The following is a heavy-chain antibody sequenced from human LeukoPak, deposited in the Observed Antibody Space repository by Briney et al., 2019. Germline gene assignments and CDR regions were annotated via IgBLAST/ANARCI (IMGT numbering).Heavy chain of an antibody. J-gene: IGHJ4*02. CDR2: IIPIFGTA. CDR3: ARAGSITILRGVTGSQFDY. V-gene: IGHV1-69*05. CDR1: GGTFSSYA. Sequence: ASVKVSCKASGGTFSSYAISWVRQAPGQGLEWMGGIIPIFGTANYAQKFQGRVTMTRDTSTSTVYMELSSLRSEDTAVYYCARAGSITILRGVTGSQFDYWGQGTLVTVSS. D-gene: IGHD3-10*01.